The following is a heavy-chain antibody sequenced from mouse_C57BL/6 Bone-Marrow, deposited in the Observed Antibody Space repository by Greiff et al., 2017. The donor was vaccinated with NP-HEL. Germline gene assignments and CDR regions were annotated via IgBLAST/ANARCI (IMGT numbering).Heavy chain of an antibody. CDR3: AKGWSYFDG. D-gene: IGHD1-1*02. CDR2: ISSGSSTI. Sequence: EVHLVESGGGLVKPGGSLKLSCAASGFTFSDYGMHWVRQAPEKGLEWVAYISSGSSTIYYADTVKCRFTISRDNAKNTLFLQMTSLRSEDTALYYCAKGWSYFDGWGTGTTVTVSS. J-gene: IGHJ1*03. V-gene: IGHV5-17*01. CDR1: GFTFSDYG.